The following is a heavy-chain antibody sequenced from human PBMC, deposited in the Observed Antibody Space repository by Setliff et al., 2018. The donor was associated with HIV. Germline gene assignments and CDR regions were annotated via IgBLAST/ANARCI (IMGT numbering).Heavy chain of an antibody. J-gene: IGHJ4*02. CDR2: IRTKVYGGTT. Sequence: PGESLRLSCAASEFTLSGYSMSWVRQAPGKGLEWVGFIRTKVYGGTTEYAASVKGRFTISRDDSKSIAYLQMNSLKTDDTAVYYCTRGRDIAVAAVNDYWGQGTLVTVSS. V-gene: IGHV3-49*04. CDR3: TRGRDIAVAAVNDY. CDR1: EFTLSGYS. D-gene: IGHD6-19*01.